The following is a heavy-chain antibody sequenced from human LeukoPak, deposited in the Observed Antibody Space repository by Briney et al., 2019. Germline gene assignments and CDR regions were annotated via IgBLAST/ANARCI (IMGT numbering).Heavy chain of an antibody. CDR2: IKQDGSEK. V-gene: IGHV3-7*05. Sequence: GGSLRLSCAASGFTFSTYYMAWVRQAPGKGLEWVANIKQDGSEKFYVDSVKGRFTISRDNGGSSLYLQMNSLRAEDTAVYYCAGGSGWLIDSWGRGTLVTVSS. J-gene: IGHJ4*02. D-gene: IGHD6-19*01. CDR3: AGGSGWLIDS. CDR1: GFTFSTYY.